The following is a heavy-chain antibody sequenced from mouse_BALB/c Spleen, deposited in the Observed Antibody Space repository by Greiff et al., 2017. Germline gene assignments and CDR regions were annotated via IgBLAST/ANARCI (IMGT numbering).Heavy chain of an antibody. CDR2: ISSGSSTI. J-gene: IGHJ2*01. V-gene: IGHV5-17*02. D-gene: IGHD4-1*01. CDR1: GFTFSSFG. CDR3: ARSGTGTYYFDY. Sequence: EVQGVESGGGLVQPGGSRKLSCAASGFTFSSFGMHWVRQAPEKGLEWVAYISSGSSTIYYADTVKGRFTISRDNPKNTLFLQMTSLRSEDTAMYYCARSGTGTYYFDYWGQGTTLTVSS.